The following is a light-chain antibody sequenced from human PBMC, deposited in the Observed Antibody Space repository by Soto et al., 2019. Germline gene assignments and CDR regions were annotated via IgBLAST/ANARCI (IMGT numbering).Light chain of an antibody. V-gene: IGLV2-8*01. CDR3: SSYAGKNEI. CDR1: SSDIGAYNY. CDR2: EVN. J-gene: IGLJ2*01. Sequence: QSVLTQPPSASGSPGQSVTISCTGTSSDIGAYNYVSWYQQHPGKAPKLMIYEVNKRPSGVPGRFSGSKSGKTASLTVSGLQAEDEADYYCSSYAGKNEIFGGGTKLTVL.